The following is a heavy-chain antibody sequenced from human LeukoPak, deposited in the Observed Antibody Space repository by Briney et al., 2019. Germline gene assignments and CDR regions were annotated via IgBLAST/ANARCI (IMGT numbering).Heavy chain of an antibody. CDR1: GYTFTSYG. J-gene: IGHJ6*03. CDR3: ARVYGSGSYHYYYYMDV. V-gene: IGHV1-18*01. CDR2: ISAYNGNT. D-gene: IGHD3-10*01. Sequence: GASVKVSCKASGYTFTSYGISWVRQAPGQGLEWMGWISAYNGNTNYAQKLQGRVTMTIDTSTSTAYMELRSLRSDDTAVYYCARVYGSGSYHYYYYMDVWGKGTTVTVSS.